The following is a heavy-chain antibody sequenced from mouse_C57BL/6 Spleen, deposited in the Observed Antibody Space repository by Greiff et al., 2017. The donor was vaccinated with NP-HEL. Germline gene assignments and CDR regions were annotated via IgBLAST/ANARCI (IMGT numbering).Heavy chain of an antibody. CDR2: IWRGGST. J-gene: IGHJ4*01. CDR1: GFSLTSYG. CDR3: ANSNTYAMDY. V-gene: IGHV2-5*01. D-gene: IGHD2-5*01. Sequence: VQLQQSGPGLVQPSQSLSITCTVSGFSLTSYGVHWVRQSPGKGLEWLGVIWRGGSTDYNAAFMSRLSITEDNSKSQVFFKMNSLQADDTAIYYCANSNTYAMDYWGQGTSVTVSS.